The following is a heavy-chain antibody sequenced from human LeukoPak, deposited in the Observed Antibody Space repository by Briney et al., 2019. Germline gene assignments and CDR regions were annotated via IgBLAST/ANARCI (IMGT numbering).Heavy chain of an antibody. CDR2: ISSSSTYI. CDR3: ARVGRGYSYGDIDY. Sequence: GGSLRLSCAASGFTFSSYSMNWVRQAPGKGLEWVSSISSSSTYIYYADSVKGRFTISRGNAKNSLYLQMNSLRAEDTAVYYCARVGRGYSYGDIDYWGQGTLVTVSS. CDR1: GFTFSSYS. V-gene: IGHV3-21*01. J-gene: IGHJ4*02. D-gene: IGHD5-18*01.